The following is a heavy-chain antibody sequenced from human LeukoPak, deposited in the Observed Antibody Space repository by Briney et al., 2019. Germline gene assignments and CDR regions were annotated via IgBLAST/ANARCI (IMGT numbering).Heavy chain of an antibody. J-gene: IGHJ4*02. CDR2: IIPILGIA. CDR3: ARPYYYDSSGYQDY. D-gene: IGHD3-22*01. CDR1: GCTFSSYT. V-gene: IGHV1-69*02. Sequence: ASVKVSCKXSGCTFSSYTISWVRQAPGQGLEWMGRIIPILGIANYSQKFQGRVTITADKSTSTAYMELSSLRSEDTAVYYCARPYYYDSSGYQDYWGQGTLVTVSS.